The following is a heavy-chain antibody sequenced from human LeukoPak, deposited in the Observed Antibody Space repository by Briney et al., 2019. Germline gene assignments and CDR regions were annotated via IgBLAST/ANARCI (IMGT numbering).Heavy chain of an antibody. V-gene: IGHV1-3*01. J-gene: IGHJ3*02. CDR1: GYTFTSYA. D-gene: IGHD2-2*01. Sequence: ASVKVSCKASGYTFTSYAMHWVRQAPGQRLEWIGWINAGNGNTKYSQKFQGRVTITRDTSASTAYMELSSLRSEDTAVYYCARGPDCSSTSCYAGDAFDIWGQGTMVTVSS. CDR3: ARGPDCSSTSCYAGDAFDI. CDR2: INAGNGNT.